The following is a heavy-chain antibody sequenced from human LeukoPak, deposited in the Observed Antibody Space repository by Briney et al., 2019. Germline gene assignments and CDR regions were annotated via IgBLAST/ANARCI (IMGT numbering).Heavy chain of an antibody. CDR1: GGSISSYY. D-gene: IGHD2-21*01. Sequence: SETLSLTCTVSGGSISSYYWSWIRQPPGKGLEWIGYIYYSGSTNYNPSLKSRVTISVDTSKNQFSLKLSSVTAADTAVYYCARGAYCGGDCYLGYYYYYYMDVWGKGTTVTVSS. J-gene: IGHJ6*03. V-gene: IGHV4-59*01. CDR3: ARGAYCGGDCYLGYYYYYYMDV. CDR2: IYYSGST.